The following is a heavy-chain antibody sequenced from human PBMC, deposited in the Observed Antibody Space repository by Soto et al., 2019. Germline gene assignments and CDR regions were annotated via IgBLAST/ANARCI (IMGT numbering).Heavy chain of an antibody. CDR3: ARAACSGGSCQMDPDYYYYMDV. D-gene: IGHD2-15*01. CDR2: ISSNGGST. V-gene: IGHV3-64*01. J-gene: IGHJ6*03. CDR1: GFTFSSYA. Sequence: GGSLRLSCAASGFTFSSYAMHWVRQAPGKGLEYVSAISSNGGSTYYANSVKGRFTISRDNSKNTLYLQMGSLRAEDMAVYYCARAACSGGSCQMDPDYYYYMDVWGKGTTVTVSS.